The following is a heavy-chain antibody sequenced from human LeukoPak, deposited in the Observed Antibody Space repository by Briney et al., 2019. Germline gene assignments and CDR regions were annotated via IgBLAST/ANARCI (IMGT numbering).Heavy chain of an antibody. Sequence: PSQTLSLTCTVSGCSISSGSYYWRWLRQPAGKGLEWIGRIYTSGSTNYNPSLKSRVTISVDTSKNQFSLKLSSVTAADTAVYYCARSGGNSFLLGAYRKKKDAFDIWGQGTMVTVSS. CDR2: IYTSGST. CDR3: ARSGGNSFLLGAYRKKKDAFDI. D-gene: IGHD4-23*01. V-gene: IGHV4-61*02. CDR1: GCSISSGSYY. J-gene: IGHJ3*02.